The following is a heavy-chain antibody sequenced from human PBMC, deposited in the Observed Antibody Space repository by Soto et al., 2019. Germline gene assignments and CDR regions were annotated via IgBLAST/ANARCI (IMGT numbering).Heavy chain of an antibody. CDR1: GFTFSSYG. D-gene: IGHD3-22*01. V-gene: IGHV3-30*18. J-gene: IGHJ4*02. CDR2: ISYDGSNK. Sequence: GGSLRLSCAASGFTFSSYGMHWVRQAPGKGLEWVAVISYDGSNKYYADSVKGRFTISRDNSKNTLYLQMNSLRAEDTAVYYCAKDLYYYDSSGYLDYWGQGTLVTVYS. CDR3: AKDLYYYDSSGYLDY.